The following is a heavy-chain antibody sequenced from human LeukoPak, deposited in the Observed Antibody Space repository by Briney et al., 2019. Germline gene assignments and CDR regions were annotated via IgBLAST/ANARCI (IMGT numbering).Heavy chain of an antibody. CDR1: GARNTFNMFW. CDR3: AKGGMATRDAFDI. V-gene: IGHV5-51*01. CDR2: IYPGDSDT. Sequence: GASLQISCKGSGARNTFNMFWIGWVRQMPGTGLEWMGIIYPGDSDTRYSPSFHGQVTISADKSISTAYLQWSSLKASDTAMYYCAKGGMATRDAFDIWGQGTMVTVSS. J-gene: IGHJ3*02. D-gene: IGHD5-24*01.